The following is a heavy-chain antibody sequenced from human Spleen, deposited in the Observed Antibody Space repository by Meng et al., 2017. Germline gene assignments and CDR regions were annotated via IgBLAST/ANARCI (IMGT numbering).Heavy chain of an antibody. J-gene: IGHJ4*02. CDR3: ARDLQGLRITDY. CDR2: ISAYNGNT. Sequence: ASVKVSCKASGYTFTNYRISWVRQAPGQGLEWMGWISAYNGNTNYAQKFQGRVTMTTDTSTSTAYMELRSLRSDDTAVYYCARDLQGLRITDYWGQGTLVTVSS. V-gene: IGHV1-18*01. D-gene: IGHD4-17*01. CDR1: GYTFTNYR.